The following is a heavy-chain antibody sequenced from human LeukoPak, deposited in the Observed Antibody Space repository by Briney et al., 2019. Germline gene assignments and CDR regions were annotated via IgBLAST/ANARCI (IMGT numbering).Heavy chain of an antibody. CDR2: INHSGST. CDR3: ARHVVRGVGVYYYYYMDV. V-gene: IGHV4-34*01. CDR1: GGSFSGYY. Sequence: SETLSLTCAVYGGSFSGYYWSWIRQPPGKGLEGMGEINHSGSTNYNPSLKSRVTISVDTSKNQFSLKLSSVTAADTAVYYCARHVVRGVGVYYYYYMDVWGKGTTVTISS. J-gene: IGHJ6*03. D-gene: IGHD3-10*01.